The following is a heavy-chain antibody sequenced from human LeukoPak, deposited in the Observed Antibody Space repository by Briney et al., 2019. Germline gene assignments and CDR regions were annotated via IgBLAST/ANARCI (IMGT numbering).Heavy chain of an antibody. CDR3: AREGTGDDDAFDI. D-gene: IGHD7-27*01. V-gene: IGHV3-13*01. CDR1: GFTFSSYD. J-gene: IGHJ3*02. CDR2: IGPAGDT. Sequence: PGGSLRLSCAASGFTFSSYDMHRVRQAPGKGLEWVSAIGPAGDTYYPSSVKGRFTIFRENAENSLYLQMNRLRAGDTAVYFCAREGTGDDDAFDIWGQGTMVTVSS.